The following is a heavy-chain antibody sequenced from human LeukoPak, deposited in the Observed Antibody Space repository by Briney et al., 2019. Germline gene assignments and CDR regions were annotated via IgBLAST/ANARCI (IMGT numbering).Heavy chain of an antibody. J-gene: IGHJ5*02. D-gene: IGHD3-10*01. Sequence: PGGSLRLSCAASGFTFSSYSMNWVRQAPGKGLEWVSYISSSSSTIYYADSVKGRFTISRDNAKNSLYLQMNSLRDEDTAVYYCARDKVTMVRGKQNWFDPWGQGTLVTVSS. CDR3: ARDKVTMVRGKQNWFDP. V-gene: IGHV3-48*02. CDR2: ISSSSSTI. CDR1: GFTFSSYS.